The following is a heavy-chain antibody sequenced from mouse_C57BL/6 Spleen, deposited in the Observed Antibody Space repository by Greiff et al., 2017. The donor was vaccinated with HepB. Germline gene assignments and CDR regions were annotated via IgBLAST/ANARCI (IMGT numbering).Heavy chain of an antibody. CDR3: ARRGYGWYFDV. CDR2: ISSGSSTI. CDR1: GFTFSDYG. J-gene: IGHJ1*03. Sequence: EVKLLESGGGLVKPGGSLKLSCAASGFTFSDYGMHWVRQAPEKGLEWVAYISSGSSTIYYADTVKGRFTISRDNAKNTLFLQMTSLRSEDTAMYDCARRGYGWYFDVWGTGTTVTVSS. D-gene: IGHD3-1*01. V-gene: IGHV5-17*01.